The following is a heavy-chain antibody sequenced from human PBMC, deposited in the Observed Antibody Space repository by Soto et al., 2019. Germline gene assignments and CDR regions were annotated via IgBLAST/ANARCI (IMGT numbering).Heavy chain of an antibody. J-gene: IGHJ5*02. D-gene: IGHD2-15*01. CDR2: IFSNDER. CDR3: AQTEDGGRSRTPAGWFDA. Sequence: QVTLKESGPVLVKPTETLTLTCTVSGFSLSNAGMGVSWIRQPPGQALEWLAHIFSNDERRFSTSLKNRLTLSKDTFNSQVVLIMTNMDPVDTATYYCAQTEDGGRSRTPAGWFDAWGQGTLVTVSS. CDR1: GFSLSNAGMG. V-gene: IGHV2-26*01.